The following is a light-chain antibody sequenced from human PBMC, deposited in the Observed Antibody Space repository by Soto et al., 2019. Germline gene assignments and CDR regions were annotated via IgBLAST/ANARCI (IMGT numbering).Light chain of an antibody. CDR3: HQYNQWPLWT. CDR2: GAS. V-gene: IGKV3-15*01. CDR1: QSLSSS. J-gene: IGKJ1*01. Sequence: DIVLTQSPGTLSMSPGERATLSCRASQSLSSSSLAWYQQRPGQAPRLLIYGASTRAAGIPARFSGSGSETEFTLTIRSLQSEDFAVYYCHQYNQWPLWTFGQGTKVDIK.